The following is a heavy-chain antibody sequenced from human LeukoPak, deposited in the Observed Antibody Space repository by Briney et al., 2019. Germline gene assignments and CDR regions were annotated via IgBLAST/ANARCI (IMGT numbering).Heavy chain of an antibody. CDR1: GFTFSDYY. J-gene: IGHJ3*02. CDR2: ISSSGSTI. CDR3: ARVRLTIFGVVIDAFDI. D-gene: IGHD3-3*01. V-gene: IGHV3-11*04. Sequence: PGGPLRLSCAASGFTFSDYYMSWIRQAPGKGLEWVSYISSSGSTIYYADSVKGRFTISRDNAKNSLYLQMNSLRAEDTAVYYCARVRLTIFGVVIDAFDIWGQGTMVTVSS.